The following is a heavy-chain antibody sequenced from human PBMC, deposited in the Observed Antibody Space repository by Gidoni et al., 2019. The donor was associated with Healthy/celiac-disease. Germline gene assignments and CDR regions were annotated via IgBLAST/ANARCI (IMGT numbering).Heavy chain of an antibody. CDR2: IYHSGST. CDR1: GYSISSGYY. V-gene: IGHV4-38-2*02. J-gene: IGHJ4*02. CDR3: ARDWGYYYDSSGYAYYFDY. Sequence: QVQLQESGPGLVKPSETLSLTGAVSGYSISSGYYWGWIRQPPGKGLEWIGSIYHSGSTYYNPSLKSRVTISVDTSKNQFSLKLSSVTAADTAVYYCARDWGYYYDSSGYAYYFDYWGQGTLVTVSS. D-gene: IGHD3-22*01.